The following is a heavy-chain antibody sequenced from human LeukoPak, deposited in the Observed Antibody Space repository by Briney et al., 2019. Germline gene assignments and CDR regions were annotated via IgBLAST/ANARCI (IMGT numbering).Heavy chain of an antibody. CDR2: ISSSSSYI. Sequence: GGPLRLSCAAWGFTLSSYSVNCVPQAPGKAVECVSSISSSSSYIYYAHSEEGLFTISRDYAENSVYLHMKSVGAEDRPVLYCARDIGYYYYWSVPFDYWGQENLVTVSS. V-gene: IGHV3-21*01. CDR1: GFTLSSYS. CDR3: ARDIGYYYYWSVPFDY. D-gene: IGHD3-3*01. J-gene: IGHJ4*02.